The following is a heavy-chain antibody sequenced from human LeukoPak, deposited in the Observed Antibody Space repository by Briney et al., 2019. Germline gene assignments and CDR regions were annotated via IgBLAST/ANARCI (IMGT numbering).Heavy chain of an antibody. D-gene: IGHD2-2*01. CDR1: GFTFSNAW. CDR3: TTDSYCSTTTCYASSNYYYGLDA. V-gene: IGHV3-15*05. Sequence: GGSLRLSCAASGFTFSNAWTTWVRQAPGKGLEWVGRIYRNADGGTTDYAAPVKGRFTISRDDSKNTLYLQMNSLKTEDTAVYYCTTDSYCSTTTCYASSNYYYGLDAWGQGTSVTVSS. CDR2: IYRNADGGTT. J-gene: IGHJ6*02.